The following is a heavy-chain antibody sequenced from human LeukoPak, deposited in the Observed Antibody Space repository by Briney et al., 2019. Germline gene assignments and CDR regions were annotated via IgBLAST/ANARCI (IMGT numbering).Heavy chain of an antibody. V-gene: IGHV3-33*06. CDR2: IWSDGSNK. J-gene: IGHJ4*01. CDR3: AKDAQRGFDYSNSLEH. CDR1: GFIFSDYE. Sequence: GGSLRLSCAASGFIFSDYEMNWVRQAPGKGLEWVAVIWSDGSNKFYADSVKGRFTISRDNFKNTVFLQMNSLRTGDTALYYCAKDAQRGFDYSNSLEHWGQGSLVTVSS. D-gene: IGHD4-11*01.